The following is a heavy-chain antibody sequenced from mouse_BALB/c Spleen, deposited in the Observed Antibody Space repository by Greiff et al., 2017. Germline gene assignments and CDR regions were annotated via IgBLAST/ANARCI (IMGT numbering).Heavy chain of an antibody. CDR3: EGCDYGAFAY. J-gene: IGHJ3*01. V-gene: IGHV5-17*02. Sequence: VQLKESGGGLVQPGGSLKLSCAASGFTFSSFGMHWVRQAPEKGLEWVAYISSGSSTTYYADTVKGRFTISRDNPKNTLFLQMTSLRSEDTAMYYCEGCDYGAFAYWGQGTLVTVSA. CDR1: GFTFSSFG. CDR2: ISSGSSTT. D-gene: IGHD2-4*01.